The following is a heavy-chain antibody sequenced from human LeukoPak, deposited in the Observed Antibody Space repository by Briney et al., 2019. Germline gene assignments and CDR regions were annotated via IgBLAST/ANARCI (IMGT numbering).Heavy chain of an antibody. CDR2: IIPIFGTA. CDR1: GGTFSSYA. CDR3: AVSRADSSGYYSDY. Sequence: SVKVSCKASGGTFSSYAISWVRQAPGQGREWMGRIIPIFGTANCAQKFQGRVTITTDGSTSTAYMELSSLRSEDTAVYYCAVSRADSSGYYSDYWGQGTLVTVSS. J-gene: IGHJ4*02. D-gene: IGHD3-22*01. V-gene: IGHV1-69*05.